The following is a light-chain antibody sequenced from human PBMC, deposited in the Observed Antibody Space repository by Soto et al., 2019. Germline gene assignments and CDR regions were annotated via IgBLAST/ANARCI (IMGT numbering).Light chain of an antibody. V-gene: IGKV1-6*01. Sequence: QRTQSPSSVSACVGGSVTISFRASQAIRTALGWYQQKPGKVPKLLIYAASTLQSGVPSRFSGSGSGTDFTLTISSLQPEDFATYYCLLDFRYFWAFGQGTKVDIK. CDR3: LLDFRYFWA. CDR1: QAIRTA. J-gene: IGKJ1*01. CDR2: AAS.